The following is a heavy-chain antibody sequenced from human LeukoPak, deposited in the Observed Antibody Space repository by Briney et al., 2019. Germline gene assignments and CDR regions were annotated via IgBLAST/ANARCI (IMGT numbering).Heavy chain of an antibody. CDR3: ARHWWHGLDI. D-gene: IGHD2-8*02. V-gene: IGHV3-7*01. Sequence: GGSLRLSCAASGFTFTNYWMTWVRQAPGKGLEWVANINQDGSGESYVDSVKGRFTISRDNAKNSVSLQMHGLRVEDAAVYYCARHWWHGLDIWGHGTLVTVSS. CDR1: GFTFTNYW. CDR2: INQDGSGE. J-gene: IGHJ3*02.